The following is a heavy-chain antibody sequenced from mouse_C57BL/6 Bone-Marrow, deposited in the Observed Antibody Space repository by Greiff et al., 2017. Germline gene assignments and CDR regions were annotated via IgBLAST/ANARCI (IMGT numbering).Heavy chain of an antibody. CDR3: ARLGNSAWFAY. Sequence: EVQLVESGGDLVKPGGSLKLSCAASGFTFSSYGMSWVRQTPDKRLEWVATISSGGSYTYYPDSVKGRFTISRDNAKNTLYLQMSSLKSEDTARYYCARLGNSAWFAYWGQETLVTVSA. D-gene: IGHD2-1*01. CDR1: GFTFSSYG. V-gene: IGHV5-6*01. J-gene: IGHJ3*01. CDR2: ISSGGSYT.